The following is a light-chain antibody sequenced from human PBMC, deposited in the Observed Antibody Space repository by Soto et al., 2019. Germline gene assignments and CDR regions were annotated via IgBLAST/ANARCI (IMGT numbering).Light chain of an antibody. J-gene: IGLJ3*02. CDR1: GSNIGSNY. CDR2: SHN. CDR3: AAWDDSLSGVV. Sequence: QSVLTQPPSASGTPGQRVTISCSGSGSNIGSNYVFWYQHLPGTAPKLLIYSHNLRPSGVPDRFSGSTSGTSAFLAISGLRSEDEGDYHCAAWDDSLSGVVFGGGTKLTVL. V-gene: IGLV1-47*02.